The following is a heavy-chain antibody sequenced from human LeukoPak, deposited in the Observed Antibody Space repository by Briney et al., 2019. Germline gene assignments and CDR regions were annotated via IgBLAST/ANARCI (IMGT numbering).Heavy chain of an antibody. CDR2: IQPSGGST. CDR1: GYVFTNYY. Sequence: ASVKVSCKASGYVFTNYYMHWVRQAPRQGLEWMGIIQPSGGSTSYAQKFQGRATMTRDTSTSTVYMELSSLRSEDTAVYYCAREDGSGSYNRVNWFDPWGQGTPVTVSS. CDR3: AREDGSGSYNRVNWFDP. V-gene: IGHV1-46*01. J-gene: IGHJ5*02. D-gene: IGHD3-10*01.